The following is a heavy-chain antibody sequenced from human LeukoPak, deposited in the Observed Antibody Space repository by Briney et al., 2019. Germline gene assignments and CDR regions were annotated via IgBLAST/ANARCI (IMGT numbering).Heavy chain of an antibody. CDR3: ARELNVLLWFGELLISYNWFDP. CDR2: IIPIFGTA. J-gene: IGHJ5*02. V-gene: IGHV1-69*01. CDR1: GGTXSSYA. D-gene: IGHD3-10*01. Sequence: GASVKVSCKASGGTXSSYAISWVRQAPGQGLEWMGGIIPIFGTANYAQKFQGRVTITADESTSTAYMELSSLRSEDTAVYYCARELNVLLWFGELLISYNWFDPWGQGTLVTVSS.